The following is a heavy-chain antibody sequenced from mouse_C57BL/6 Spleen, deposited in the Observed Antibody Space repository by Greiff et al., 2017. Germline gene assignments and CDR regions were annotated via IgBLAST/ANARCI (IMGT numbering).Heavy chain of an antibody. V-gene: IGHV5-4*01. D-gene: IGHD2-5*01. CDR1: GFTFSSYA. CDR3: ARSTAYYSNYGAMDY. Sequence: EVQLVESGGGLVKPGGSLKLSCAASGFTFSSYAMSWVRQTPEKRLEWVATISDGGSYTYYPDNVKGRFTISRDNAKNNLYLQMSHLKSEDTAMYYCARSTAYYSNYGAMDYWGQGTSVTVSS. CDR2: ISDGGSYT. J-gene: IGHJ4*01.